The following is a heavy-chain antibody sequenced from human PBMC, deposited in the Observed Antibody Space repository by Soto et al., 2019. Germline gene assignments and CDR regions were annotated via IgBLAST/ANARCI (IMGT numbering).Heavy chain of an antibody. D-gene: IGHD2-15*01. Sequence: EVQLVESGGGLVKPGGSLRLSCAASGFTFSSYSLNWVRQAPGKGLEWVSSITSSGASIYYADSVKGRFTISRDNAKNSLYLQMNGLRAEDTAVYYRSRDGSEGSGEIGYYYYMDVWGKGATATVSS. CDR2: ITSSGASI. CDR1: GFTFSSYS. CDR3: SRDGSEGSGEIGYYYYMDV. J-gene: IGHJ6*03. V-gene: IGHV3-21*01.